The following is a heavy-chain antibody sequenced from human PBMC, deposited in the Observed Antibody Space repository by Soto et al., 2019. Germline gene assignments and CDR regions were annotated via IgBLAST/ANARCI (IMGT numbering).Heavy chain of an antibody. D-gene: IGHD6-6*01. J-gene: IGHJ4*02. CDR2: IYWDDDK. CDR1: GFSLSTSGVG. CDR3: AHRPRGAARFLVYFDY. V-gene: IGHV2-5*02. Sequence: QITLKESGPTLVKPTQPLTLTCTFSGFSLSTSGVGVGWIRQPPGKALEWLALIYWDDDKRYSPSLKSRLTNTKDTSKNQVVLTMTNMDPVDTATYYCAHRPRGAARFLVYFDYWGQGTLVTVSS.